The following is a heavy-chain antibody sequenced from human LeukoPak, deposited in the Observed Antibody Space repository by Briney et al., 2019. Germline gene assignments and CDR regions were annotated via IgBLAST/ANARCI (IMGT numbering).Heavy chain of an antibody. V-gene: IGHV4-59*01. J-gene: IGHJ4*02. CDR2: IYYSGST. Sequence: PSGTLSLTCTVSGGSISSYYWSWLRQPPGKGLEWIGYIYYSGSTNYNPSLKSRVSILVDTSKNQFSLRLSSVTAADTAVYYCARSGGDRVEMPTIIDYWGQGTLVTVSS. CDR3: ARSGGDRVEMPTIIDY. CDR1: GGSISSYY. D-gene: IGHD3-10*01.